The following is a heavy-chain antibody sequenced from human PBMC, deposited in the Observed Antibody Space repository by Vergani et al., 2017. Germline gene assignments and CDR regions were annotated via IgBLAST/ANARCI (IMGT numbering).Heavy chain of an antibody. D-gene: IGHD5-18*01. V-gene: IGHV4-39*07. J-gene: IGHJ6*02. CDR1: GVSISSSSYY. Sequence: QLQLQESGPGLVKPSETLSLTCTVSGVSISSSSYYWGWIRQPPGKGLEWIGSIYTSGSTNYNPSLKSRVTISVNTFKNQFYLTLSSVTAADTAVYYCTSVSYYYDYYYGMDVWGQGTTVTVSS. CDR3: TSVSYYYDYYYGMDV. CDR2: IYTSGST.